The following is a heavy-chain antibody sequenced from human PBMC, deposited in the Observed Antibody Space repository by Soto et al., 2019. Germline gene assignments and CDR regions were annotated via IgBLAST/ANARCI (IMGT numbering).Heavy chain of an antibody. Sequence: GGSLRLSCAASGFTFSSYGMHWVRQAPGKGLEWVAVISYDGSNKYYADSVKGRFTISRDNSKNTLYLQMNSLRAEDTAVYYCAQQPGYYDYVWGAPFDIWGQGTMVTVSS. V-gene: IGHV3-30*03. J-gene: IGHJ3*02. CDR3: AQQPGYYDYVWGAPFDI. D-gene: IGHD3-16*01. CDR2: ISYDGSNK. CDR1: GFTFSSYG.